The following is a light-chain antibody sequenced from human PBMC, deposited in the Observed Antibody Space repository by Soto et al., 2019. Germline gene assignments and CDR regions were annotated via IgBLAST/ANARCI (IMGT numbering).Light chain of an antibody. V-gene: IGKV1-39*01. J-gene: IGKJ5*01. CDR1: QTISNY. CDR2: AVS. CDR3: QQSYNTPIT. Sequence: DIQMTQSPSSLSASLGDRVTITCRASQTISNYLNWYQQKSGRAPELLVYAVSNLQSGVPSRFTGSGSGTHFTLTISGLEPADFATYFCQQSYNTPITFGQGTRLEIK.